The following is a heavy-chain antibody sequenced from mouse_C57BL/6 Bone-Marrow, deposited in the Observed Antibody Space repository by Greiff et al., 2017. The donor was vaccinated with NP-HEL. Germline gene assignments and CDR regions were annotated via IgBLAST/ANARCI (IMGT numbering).Heavy chain of an antibody. CDR2: ISNLAYSI. V-gene: IGHV5-15*01. D-gene: IGHD2-4*01. Sequence: EVQLVESGGGLVQPGGSLKLSCAASGFTFSDYGMAWVRQAPRKGPEWVAFISNLAYSIYYADTVTGRFTISRENAKNTLYLEMSSLRSEDTAMYYCARREDYDGWFAYWGQGTLVTVSA. CDR1: GFTFSDYG. J-gene: IGHJ3*01. CDR3: ARREDYDGWFAY.